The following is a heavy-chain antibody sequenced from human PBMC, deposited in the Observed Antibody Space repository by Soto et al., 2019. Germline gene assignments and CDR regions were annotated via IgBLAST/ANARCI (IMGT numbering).Heavy chain of an antibody. CDR2: IIPMFGTA. Sequence: QVQLVQSGAEVKKPESSVKVSCKAPGGTFSTYAISWVRQAPGQGLEWMGGIIPMFGTANYAPRFQDRVTITADESTNTVYMGLSSLRSEDTAVYFCASGIQLWLRRINNGYSGWGQGPLVTVSS. V-gene: IGHV1-69*12. CDR3: ASGIQLWLRRINNGYSG. D-gene: IGHD5-18*01. CDR1: GGTFSTYA. J-gene: IGHJ4*02.